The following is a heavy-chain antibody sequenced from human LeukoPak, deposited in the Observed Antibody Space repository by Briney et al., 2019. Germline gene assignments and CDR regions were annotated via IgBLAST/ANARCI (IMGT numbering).Heavy chain of an antibody. CDR1: GFTFSNYN. Sequence: PGGSLRLSCAASGFTFSNYNMNWVRQAPGKGLEWVSSISSSNNYIYYADSVKGRFTISRDNAKNSLYLQMNSLRAEDTAVYYCARRSPKYYFDYWGQGTPVTVSS. J-gene: IGHJ4*02. V-gene: IGHV3-21*01. CDR2: ISSSNNYI. CDR3: ARRSPKYYFDY.